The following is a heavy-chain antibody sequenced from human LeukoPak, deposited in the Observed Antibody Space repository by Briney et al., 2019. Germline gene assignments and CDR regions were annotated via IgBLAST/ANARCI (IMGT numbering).Heavy chain of an antibody. CDR3: AELGITKIGGV. J-gene: IGHJ6*04. Sequence: PGGSLRLSCAASEFTFSSYSMIWVRQAPGKGLEWASYISSSGSTIYYADSVKGRFTISRDNAKNSLYLQMNSLRAEDTAVYYCAELGITKIGGVWGKGTTVTISS. V-gene: IGHV3-48*04. CDR2: ISSSGSTI. CDR1: EFTFSSYS. D-gene: IGHD3-10*02.